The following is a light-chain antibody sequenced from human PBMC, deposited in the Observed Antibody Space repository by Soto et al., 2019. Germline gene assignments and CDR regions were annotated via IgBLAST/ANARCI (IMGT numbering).Light chain of an antibody. CDR1: SSDVGGYNY. Sequence: QSALTQPASVSGSPGHPITISCTGTSSDVGGYNYVSWYQQHPGKAPKLMIYDVSNRPSGVSNRFSGSKSGNTASLTISGLQAEDEADYYCSSYTSSSTPYVFGTGTKLTVL. CDR2: DVS. V-gene: IGLV2-14*01. J-gene: IGLJ1*01. CDR3: SSYTSSSTPYV.